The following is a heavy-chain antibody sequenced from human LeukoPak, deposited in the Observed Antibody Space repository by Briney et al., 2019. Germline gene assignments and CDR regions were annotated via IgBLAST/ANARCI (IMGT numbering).Heavy chain of an antibody. CDR3: AKGGSSRFYFDY. CDR2: ISGSGGST. CDR1: GFTFSSYA. V-gene: IGHV3-23*01. J-gene: IGHJ4*02. Sequence: GGSLRLSCAASGFTFSSYAMSWVRQAPGKGLEWVSAISGSGGSTYYADSVKGRFTISRDNSKNTLYLQINSLRAEDTAVYYCAKGGSSRFYFDYWGQGTLVTVSS. D-gene: IGHD1-26*01.